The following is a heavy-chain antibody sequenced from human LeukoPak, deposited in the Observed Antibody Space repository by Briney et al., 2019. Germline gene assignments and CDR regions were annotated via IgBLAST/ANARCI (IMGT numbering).Heavy chain of an antibody. J-gene: IGHJ4*02. V-gene: IGHV3-21*01. CDR1: GFTFSSYS. D-gene: IGHD3-3*01. Sequence: GGSLRLSCAASGFTFSSYSMNWVRQAPGKGLEWVSSISSSSSYIYYADSVKGRFTISRDNAKNSLYLQMNSLRAEDTAVYYCARAGYDFWSGYDRYYFDYWGQGTLVTVSS. CDR2: ISSSSSYI. CDR3: ARAGYDFWSGYDRYYFDY.